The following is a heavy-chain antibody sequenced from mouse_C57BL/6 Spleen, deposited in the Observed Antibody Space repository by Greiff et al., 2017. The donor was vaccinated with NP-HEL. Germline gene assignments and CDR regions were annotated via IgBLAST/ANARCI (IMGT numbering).Heavy chain of an antibody. CDR3: ARGLYPYYAMDY. D-gene: IGHD1-2*01. CDR2: ISYDGSN. Sequence: DVKLQESGPGLVKPSQSLSLTCSVTGYSITSGYYWNWIRQFPGNKLEWMGYISYDGSNNYNPSLKNRISITRDTSKNQFFLKLNSVTTEDTATYYCARGLYPYYAMDYWGQGTSVTVSS. V-gene: IGHV3-6*01. CDR1: GYSITSGYY. J-gene: IGHJ4*01.